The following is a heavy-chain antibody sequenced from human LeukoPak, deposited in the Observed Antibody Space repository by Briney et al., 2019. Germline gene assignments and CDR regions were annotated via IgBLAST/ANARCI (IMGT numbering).Heavy chain of an antibody. D-gene: IGHD3-10*01. CDR2: IYHSGST. V-gene: IGHV4-4*02. CDR1: GGSISSSNW. Sequence: SETLSLTCAVSGGSISSSNWWSWVRQPPGKGLEWIGEIYHSGSTNYNPSLKSRVTISVDKSKNQFSLKLSSVTAADTAVYYCASRMVRGALPDYWGQGTLVTVSS. CDR3: ASRMVRGALPDY. J-gene: IGHJ4*02.